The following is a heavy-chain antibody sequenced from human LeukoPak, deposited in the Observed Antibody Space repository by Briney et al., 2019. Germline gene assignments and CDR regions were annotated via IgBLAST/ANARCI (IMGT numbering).Heavy chain of an antibody. CDR2: IYPGDSDT. CDR1: GYSFTSYW. V-gene: IGHV5-51*01. CDR3: ARSDAVTGWFDP. Sequence: ESLKISCKGPGYSFTSYWIGWVRQMPGKGLEWMGIIYPGDSDTRYSPSFRGQVTISADKSISTAYLQWSSLKASDTAIYYCARSDAVTGWFDPWGQGTLVTVSS. J-gene: IGHJ5*02. D-gene: IGHD4-17*01.